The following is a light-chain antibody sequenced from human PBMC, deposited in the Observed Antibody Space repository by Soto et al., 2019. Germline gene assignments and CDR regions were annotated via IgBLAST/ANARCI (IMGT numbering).Light chain of an antibody. V-gene: IGKV1-12*01. J-gene: IGKJ2*01. Sequence: DIQMTQSPSSVSASVGDRVTITCRASHVISSWLAWYQQKPGKAPKLLLYAASRLQSGVPSRFSGSESGADFTLTISSLQPEDVATYYCQQTNNFPYTFGQGTKLAIK. CDR1: HVISSW. CDR2: AAS. CDR3: QQTNNFPYT.